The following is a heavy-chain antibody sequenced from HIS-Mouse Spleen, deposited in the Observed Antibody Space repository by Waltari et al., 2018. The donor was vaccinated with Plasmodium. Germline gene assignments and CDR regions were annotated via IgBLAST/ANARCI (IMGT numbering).Heavy chain of an antibody. J-gene: IGHJ2*01. V-gene: IGHV3-7*01. D-gene: IGHD6-13*01. Sequence: EVQLVESGGGLVQPGGSLRLSCAASGLTFSSYWMSWVRQAPGKGLKWVANRKQDGSEKYYVDSVKGRFTISRDNAKNSLYLQMNSLRAKDTAGYYCASSWYWYFDLWGRGTLVTVSS. CDR1: GLTFSSYW. CDR3: ASSWYWYFDL. CDR2: RKQDGSEK.